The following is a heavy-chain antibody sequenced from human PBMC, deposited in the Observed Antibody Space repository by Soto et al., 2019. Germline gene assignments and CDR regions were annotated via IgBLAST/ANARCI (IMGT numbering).Heavy chain of an antibody. CDR1: GYTLTELS. CDR3: AKGGGQHPYYYCGMDV. Sequence: ASVKVSCKVSGYTLTELSMHWLRQAPGKGLEWMGGFDPEDGETIYAQKFQGRVTMTEDTSTDTAYMELSSMRSEDTAVYYCAKGGGQHPYYYCGMDVWGQGTTVNVSS. V-gene: IGHV1-24*01. J-gene: IGHJ6*02. D-gene: IGHD3-16*01. CDR2: FDPEDGET.